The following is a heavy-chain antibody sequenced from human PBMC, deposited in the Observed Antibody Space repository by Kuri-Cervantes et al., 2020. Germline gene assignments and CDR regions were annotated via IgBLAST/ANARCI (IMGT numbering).Heavy chain of an antibody. CDR1: GFTFSSYS. V-gene: IGHV3-21*01. CDR2: ISSSSSYI. D-gene: IGHD3-16*02. J-gene: IGHJ4*02. CDR3: ARDPIYLGRLGELSG. Sequence: GGSLRLSCEASGFTFSSYSMNWVRQAPGKGLEWVSSISSSSSYIYYADSVKGRFTTSRDNAKNSLYLQMNSLRVEDTAVYYCARDPIYLGRLGELSGWGQGTLVTVSS.